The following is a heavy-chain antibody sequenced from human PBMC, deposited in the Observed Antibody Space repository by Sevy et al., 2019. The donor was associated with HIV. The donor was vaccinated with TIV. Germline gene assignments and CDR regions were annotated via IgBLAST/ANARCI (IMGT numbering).Heavy chain of an antibody. J-gene: IGHJ4*02. Sequence: SETLSLTCVVYGGSFSGYYWSWIRQPPGKGLEWIGEINHSGSTNYNSSLKSRVTISADTSRNQFSLKLSSVTAADTAVYYCATRRGHLSFDYWGQGTLVTVSS. CDR1: GGSFSGYY. CDR2: INHSGST. V-gene: IGHV4-34*01. CDR3: ATRRGHLSFDY.